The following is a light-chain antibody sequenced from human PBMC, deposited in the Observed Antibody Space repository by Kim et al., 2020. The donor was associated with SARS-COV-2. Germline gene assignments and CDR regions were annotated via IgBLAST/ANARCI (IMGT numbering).Light chain of an antibody. CDR2: DAS. Sequence: SPGERATRSCRASQSVSNKLAWYQQKPGQAPRLLIYDASTRATGIPARFSGSGSGTEFILTVSSLQSEDFAVYYCQQYNNWPPITFGQGTRLEIK. CDR3: QQYNNWPPIT. V-gene: IGKV3-15*01. J-gene: IGKJ5*01. CDR1: QSVSNK.